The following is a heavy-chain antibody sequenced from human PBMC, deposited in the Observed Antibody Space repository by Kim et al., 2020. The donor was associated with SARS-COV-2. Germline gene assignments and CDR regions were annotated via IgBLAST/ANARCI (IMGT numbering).Heavy chain of an antibody. J-gene: IGHJ4*02. CDR3: ARELKQQLDRAGFDY. D-gene: IGHD6-13*01. Sequence: DSVKGRFTISRDNAKNSLYLQMNSLRAEDTAVYYCARELKQQLDRAGFDYWGQGTLVTVSS. V-gene: IGHV3-21*01.